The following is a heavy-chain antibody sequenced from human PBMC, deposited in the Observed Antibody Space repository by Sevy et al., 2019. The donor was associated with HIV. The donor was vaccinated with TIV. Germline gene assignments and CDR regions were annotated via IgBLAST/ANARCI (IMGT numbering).Heavy chain of an antibody. D-gene: IGHD6-19*01. CDR1: GFTFISYA. Sequence: GGSLRLSCAASGFTFISYAVSWVRQAPGKGLEWVSSISSGGGNVYYADSVKGRFTISRDNSKKMVDLEMNSLRAEDTAVYYCVRVALAGFDYWGPGTLVTVSS. CDR2: ISSGGGNV. CDR3: VRVALAGFDY. V-gene: IGHV3-23*01. J-gene: IGHJ4*02.